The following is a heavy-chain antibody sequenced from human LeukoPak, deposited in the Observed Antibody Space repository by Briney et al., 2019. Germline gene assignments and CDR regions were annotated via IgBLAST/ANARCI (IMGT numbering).Heavy chain of an antibody. V-gene: IGHV5-51*01. CDR1: GFAFTSYW. Sequence: GESLKISCKGSGFAFTSYWIVWVRQMPGKGLEWMGIIYPGDSDTRYSPSFQGQVTISADKSITTAYLQWCSLGASDTAMYYCASFGHSYGSFEHWGQGTLVTVSS. CDR2: IYPGDSDT. J-gene: IGHJ4*02. CDR3: ASFGHSYGSFEH. D-gene: IGHD5-18*01.